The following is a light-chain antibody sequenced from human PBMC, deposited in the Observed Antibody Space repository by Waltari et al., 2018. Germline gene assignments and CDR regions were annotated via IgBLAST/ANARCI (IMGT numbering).Light chain of an antibody. Sequence: EIVLTQSPRTTSSSPGERVTPSRRASQRVGSSSLAWYHQKPGQAPRLVIYRASRRATGIPDRFSGSGSGTDFSLTISRLEPEDFAVYYCQQHGTLPATFGQGTKVEIK. CDR3: QQHGTLPAT. V-gene: IGKV3-20*01. J-gene: IGKJ1*01. CDR2: RAS. CDR1: QRVGSSS.